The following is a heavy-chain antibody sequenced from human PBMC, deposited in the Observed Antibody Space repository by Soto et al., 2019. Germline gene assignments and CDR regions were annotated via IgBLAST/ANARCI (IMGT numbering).Heavy chain of an antibody. J-gene: IGHJ5*02. CDR2: INHSGST. CDR3: ARGMRPPAAAGTGWFDP. Sequence: QVQLQQWGAGLLKPSETLSLTCAVYGGSFSGYYWSWIRQPPGKGLEWIGEINHSGSTNYNPSLKSRVTTSVDTSKNQFSLKLSSVTAADTAVYYCARGMRPPAAAGTGWFDPWGQGTLVTVSS. D-gene: IGHD6-13*01. CDR1: GGSFSGYY. V-gene: IGHV4-34*01.